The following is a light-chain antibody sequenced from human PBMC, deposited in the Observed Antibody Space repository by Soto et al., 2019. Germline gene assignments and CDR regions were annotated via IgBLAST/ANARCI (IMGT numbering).Light chain of an antibody. V-gene: IGKV3-11*01. J-gene: IGKJ5*01. CDR3: QQRSNWIT. Sequence: EIVLTQSAATLSLSPGERATLSCRASQSVSSYLAWYQQKPGQAPRLLTYDASNRATGIPARFSGSGSGTDFTLTISSLEPEDFAVYYCQQRSNWITFGQGTRLEIK. CDR2: DAS. CDR1: QSVSSY.